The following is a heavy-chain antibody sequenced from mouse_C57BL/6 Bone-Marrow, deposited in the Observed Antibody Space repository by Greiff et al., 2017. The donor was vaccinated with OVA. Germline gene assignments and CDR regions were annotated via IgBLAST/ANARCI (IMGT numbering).Heavy chain of an antibody. J-gene: IGHJ2*01. CDR1: GYTFTDYY. D-gene: IGHD2-4*01. V-gene: IGHV1-76*01. Sequence: QVQLQQSGAELVRPGASVKLSCKASGYTFTDYYINWVKQRPGQGLEWIARIYPGSGNTYYNEKFKGKATLTAEKSSSTAYMQLSSLTSEDSAVYFCARRRLRQGYFVYWGQGTTLTVSS. CDR3: ARRRLRQGYFVY. CDR2: IYPGSGNT.